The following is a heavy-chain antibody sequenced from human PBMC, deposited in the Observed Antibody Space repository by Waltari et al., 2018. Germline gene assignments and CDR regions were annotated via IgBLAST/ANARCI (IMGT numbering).Heavy chain of an antibody. CDR1: GFTFSSYA. CDR3: AKEGYSSSWGLFDY. Sequence: EVQLLESGGGLVQPGGSLRLSCAASGFTFSSYAMSWVRQAPGKGLEWVSAISGSVGSKYDADSVKGRFTISRDNSKNTLYLQMNSLRAEDTAVYYCAKEGYSSSWGLFDYWGQGTLVTVSS. V-gene: IGHV3-23*01. J-gene: IGHJ4*02. CDR2: ISGSVGSK. D-gene: IGHD6-13*01.